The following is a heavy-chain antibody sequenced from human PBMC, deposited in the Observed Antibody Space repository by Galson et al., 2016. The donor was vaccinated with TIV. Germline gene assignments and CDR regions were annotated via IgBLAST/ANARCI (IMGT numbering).Heavy chain of an antibody. CDR2: IFTDGTT. V-gene: IGHV4-4*07. CDR1: GGSVSRYY. J-gene: IGHJ4*02. Sequence: ETLSLTCSVSGGSVSRYYRSWVRQSPGKGLEWIGRIFTDGTTTYNPSLKSRVAISVDTSRRQFSLRLRSVTAADTALYYCATVNTNSRKYFDYWGQGIQVTVS. CDR3: ATVNTNSRKYFDY. D-gene: IGHD5-18*01.